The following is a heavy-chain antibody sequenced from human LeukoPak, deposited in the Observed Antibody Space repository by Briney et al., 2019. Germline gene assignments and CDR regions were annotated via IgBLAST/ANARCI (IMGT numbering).Heavy chain of an antibody. CDR3: ARRRQGSNPFDY. Sequence: ASVKVSCKASGYTFTGYYMHWVRQAPGQGLEWMGWINPNSGGTNYAQKFQGRVTMTRDTSISTAYMELSRLRSDDTAVYYCARRRQGSNPFDYWGQGTLVTVSS. CDR1: GYTFTGYY. D-gene: IGHD1-26*01. J-gene: IGHJ4*02. CDR2: INPNSGGT. V-gene: IGHV1-2*02.